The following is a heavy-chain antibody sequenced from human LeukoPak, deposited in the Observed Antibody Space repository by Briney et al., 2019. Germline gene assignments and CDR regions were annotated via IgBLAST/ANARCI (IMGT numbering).Heavy chain of an antibody. D-gene: IGHD2-15*01. V-gene: IGHV3-53*01. CDR2: IYSGGST. Sequence: PGGSLRLSCAASGFTVSSNYMSWVRQAPGKGLEWVSVIYSGGSTYYADPVKGRFTISRDNPKNTLYLQMNSLRAEDTAVYYCARDVEYCSGGSCYAYDYWGQGTLVTVSS. J-gene: IGHJ4*02. CDR3: ARDVEYCSGGSCYAYDY. CDR1: GFTVSSNY.